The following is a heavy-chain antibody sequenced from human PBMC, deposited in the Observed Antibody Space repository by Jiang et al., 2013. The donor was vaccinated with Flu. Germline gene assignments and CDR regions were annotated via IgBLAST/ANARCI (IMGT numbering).Heavy chain of an antibody. CDR3: ATEGAPRPLKYDFWSGLPCMDV. Sequence: SGAEVKKPGASVKVSCKVSGYTLTELSMHWVRQAPGKGLEWMGGFDPEDGETIYAQKFQGRVTMTEDTSTDTAYMELSSLRSEDTAVYYCATEGAPRPLKYDFWSGLPCMDVWGQGTTVTVSS. V-gene: IGHV1-24*01. CDR2: FDPEDGET. CDR1: GYTLTELS. D-gene: IGHD3-3*01. J-gene: IGHJ6*02.